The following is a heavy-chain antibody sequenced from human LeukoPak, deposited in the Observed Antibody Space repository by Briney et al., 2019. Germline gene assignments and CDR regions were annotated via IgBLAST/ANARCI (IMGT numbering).Heavy chain of an antibody. CDR2: ISAYNGNT. J-gene: IGHJ3*02. D-gene: IGHD2-2*01. CDR3: ARALCRSRSSTSCYAFDI. CDR1: GYTFTSYG. Sequence: ASVKVSCKASGYTFTSYGISWVRQAPGQGLEWMGWISAYNGNTNYAQKLQGRVTMTTDTSTSTAYMELRSLRSDDTAVYYCARALCRSRSSTSCYAFDIWGQGTMVTVSS. V-gene: IGHV1-18*01.